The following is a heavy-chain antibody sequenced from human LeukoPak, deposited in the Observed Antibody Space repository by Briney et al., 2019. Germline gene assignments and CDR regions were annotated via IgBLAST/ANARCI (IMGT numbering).Heavy chain of an antibody. Sequence: ASVKVSCKASGYTFTGYYMHWVRQAPGQGLEWMGWINPNSGGTNYAQKLQGRVTMTTDTSTSTAYMELRSLRSDDTAVYYCARVVITIFGVVYYYYYMDVWGKGTTVTVSS. V-gene: IGHV1-2*02. CDR2: INPNSGGT. D-gene: IGHD3-3*01. CDR3: ARVVITIFGVVYYYYYMDV. J-gene: IGHJ6*03. CDR1: GYTFTGYY.